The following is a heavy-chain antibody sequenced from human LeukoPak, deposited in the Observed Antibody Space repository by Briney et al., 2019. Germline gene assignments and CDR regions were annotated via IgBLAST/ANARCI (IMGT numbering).Heavy chain of an antibody. Sequence: SETLSLTCAVYGGSFSGYYWSWIRKPPRKGLEWIGEINHSGSTNYNPSLKSRVTISVDTSKNQLSLKLSSGTAADTAVYYCARVVGSSWYVRFDPWGQGTLVTASS. CDR3: ARVVGSSWYVRFDP. V-gene: IGHV4-34*01. CDR2: INHSGST. J-gene: IGHJ5*02. CDR1: GGSFSGYY. D-gene: IGHD6-13*01.